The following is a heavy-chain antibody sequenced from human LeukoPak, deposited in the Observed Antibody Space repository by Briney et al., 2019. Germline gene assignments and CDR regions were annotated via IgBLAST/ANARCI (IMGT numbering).Heavy chain of an antibody. CDR3: AIPSGYSYGPYFQH. V-gene: IGHV4-34*01. J-gene: IGHJ1*01. CDR1: GGSFSGYY. CDR2: INHSGST. D-gene: IGHD5-18*01. Sequence: KPSETLSLTCAVYGGSFSGYYWSWIRQPPGKGLEWIGEINHSGSTNYNPSLKSRVTISVDTSKNQFSPKLSSVTAADTAVYYCAIPSGYSYGPYFQHWGQGTLVTVSS.